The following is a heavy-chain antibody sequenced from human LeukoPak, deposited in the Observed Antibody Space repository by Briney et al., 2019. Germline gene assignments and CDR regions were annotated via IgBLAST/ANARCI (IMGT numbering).Heavy chain of an antibody. CDR2: INAGNGNT. CDR1: GYTFTSYA. CDR3: ARDHASWYYYDSSGLQYFDY. Sequence: ASVRVSCKASGYTFTSYAMHWVRQAPGQRLEWMGWINAGNGNTKYSQKFQGRVTITRDTSASTAYMELSSLRSEDTAVYYCARDHASWYYYDSSGLQYFDYWGQGTLVTVS. D-gene: IGHD3-22*01. V-gene: IGHV1-3*01. J-gene: IGHJ4*02.